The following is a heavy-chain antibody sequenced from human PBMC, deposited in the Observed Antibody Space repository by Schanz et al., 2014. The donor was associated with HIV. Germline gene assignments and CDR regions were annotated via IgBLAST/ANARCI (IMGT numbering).Heavy chain of an antibody. CDR2: IIPIFGTA. CDR3: VRVANYDGDDYYQRSHFDL. J-gene: IGHJ4*02. CDR1: GGTFSIYA. Sequence: QVPLVQSGAEVKKPGSSVKVSCKASGGTFSIYAISWVRQAPGQGLEWMGGIIPIFGTANYAQKFPGRVTLPSDATTAYMDLSSLKFEDTVVYYCVRVANYDGDDYYQRSHFDLWGQGTLVTVSS. V-gene: IGHV1-69*01. D-gene: IGHD3-22*01.